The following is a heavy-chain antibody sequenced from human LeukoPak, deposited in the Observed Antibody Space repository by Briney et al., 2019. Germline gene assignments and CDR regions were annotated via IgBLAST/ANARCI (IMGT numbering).Heavy chain of an antibody. D-gene: IGHD1-1*01. Sequence: GRSLRLSCAASGFTFDDYAMHWVRQAPGKGLEWVSGISWNSGSIGYADSVKGRFTISRDNAKSSLYLQMNSLRAEDTAFYYCARGLQTGTDYWGQGTLVTVSS. CDR3: ARGLQTGTDY. J-gene: IGHJ4*02. CDR1: GFTFDDYA. CDR2: ISWNSGSI. V-gene: IGHV3-9*01.